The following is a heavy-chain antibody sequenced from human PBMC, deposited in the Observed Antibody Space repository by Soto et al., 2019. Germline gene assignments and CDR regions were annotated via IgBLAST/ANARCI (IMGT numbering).Heavy chain of an antibody. J-gene: IGHJ6*02. CDR2: ISYDGSNK. V-gene: IGHV3-30*18. CDR3: AKDLLRPGRAYGMDV. CDR1: GFTFSSYG. Sequence: QVQLVESGGGVVPPGRSLRLSCAASGFTFSSYGMHWVRQAPGQGLEWGAVISYDGSNKYYADSVKGRFTISRDNSKNTLYLQMNSLRAEDTAVYYCAKDLLRPGRAYGMDVWGQGTTVTVSS.